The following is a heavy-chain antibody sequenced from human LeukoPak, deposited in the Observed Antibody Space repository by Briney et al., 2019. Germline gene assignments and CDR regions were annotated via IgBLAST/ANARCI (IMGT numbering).Heavy chain of an antibody. CDR2: INTNTGNP. J-gene: IGHJ4*02. CDR1: GYTFTSYA. CDR3: AIGERTYYFDY. V-gene: IGHV7-4-1*02. Sequence: ASVKVSCKASGYTFTSYAMNWVRQAPGQGLEWMGWINTNTGNPTYAQGFTGRFVFSLGTSVSTAYLQISSLKAEDTAVYYCAIGERTYYFDYWGQGTLVTVSP. D-gene: IGHD3-10*01.